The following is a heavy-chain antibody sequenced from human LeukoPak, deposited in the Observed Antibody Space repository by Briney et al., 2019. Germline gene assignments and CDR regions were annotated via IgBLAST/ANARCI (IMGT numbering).Heavy chain of an antibody. V-gene: IGHV1-2*02. CDR3: ARVRYDYGAKDIDY. Sequence: ASVKVSCKASGYTFTSYYIHWVRQAPGQGLEWMGWINPKRGATKYVQKFQGRVTMTSDTSMSTVYMEMSRLRSDDTAVYYCARVRYDYGAKDIDYWGQGTLVTVSS. CDR1: GYTFTSYY. D-gene: IGHD4-23*01. CDR2: INPKRGAT. J-gene: IGHJ4*02.